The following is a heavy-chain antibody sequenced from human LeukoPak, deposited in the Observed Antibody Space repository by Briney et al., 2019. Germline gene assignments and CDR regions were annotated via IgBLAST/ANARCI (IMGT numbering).Heavy chain of an antibody. J-gene: IGHJ3*02. CDR3: ARALHCSGGSCYPHDAFDI. D-gene: IGHD2-15*01. CDR2: IIPIFGTA. CDR1: GGTFSSYA. V-gene: IGHV1-69*06. Sequence: SVKVSCKASGGTFSSYAISWVRQAPGQGLEWMGGIIPIFGTANYAQKFQGRVTITADKSTSTAYMELSSLRSEDTAVYYCARALHCSGGSCYPHDAFDIWGQGTMVTVSS.